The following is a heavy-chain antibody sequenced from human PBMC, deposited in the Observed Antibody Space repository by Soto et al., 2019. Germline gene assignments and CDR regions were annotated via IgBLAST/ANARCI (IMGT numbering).Heavy chain of an antibody. D-gene: IGHD1-20*01. J-gene: IGHJ4*02. CDR2: ISGSGEMT. Sequence: EVQLLESGGDLVQPGGSLRLSCADSGFTFRGDAMSWVRQAPGKGLEWVSSISGSGEMTHYADSVKGRFTISRDNAKNTLYLQMESLRAEDTALYYCARSEMTYNWNDWGQGALVTVSS. V-gene: IGHV3-23*01. CDR1: GFTFRGDA. CDR3: ARSEMTYNWND.